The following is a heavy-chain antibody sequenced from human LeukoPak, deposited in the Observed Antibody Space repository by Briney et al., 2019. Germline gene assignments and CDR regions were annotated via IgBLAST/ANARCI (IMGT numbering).Heavy chain of an antibody. CDR1: GGSISTYY. D-gene: IGHD3-10*01. CDR3: ASSELLWFWGVKSGFDY. CDR2: VYYSGST. J-gene: IGHJ4*02. Sequence: SGTLSLTCSVSGGSISTYYWSWIRQPPGKGLEGSGYVYYSGSTNYNPSLLGRVTMSVDTSKKQFSLKLNSMTAADTAVYYCASSELLWFWGVKSGFDYWGEGTLVTVSS. V-gene: IGHV4-59*01.